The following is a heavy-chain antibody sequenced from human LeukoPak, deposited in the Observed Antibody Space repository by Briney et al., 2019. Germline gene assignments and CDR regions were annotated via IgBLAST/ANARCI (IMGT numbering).Heavy chain of an antibody. D-gene: IGHD2-2*01. Sequence: GSSVKVSCKASGYTFTDYYMHWVRQAPGQGLEWMGWINPNSCDTNYAQKLQGRVTMTRDTSISTAYMELSRLRSDDTAVYYCARVGYCSSTSCYFVGAYYFDYWGQGTLVTVSS. CDR1: GYTFTDYY. CDR3: ARVGYCSSTSCYFVGAYYFDY. V-gene: IGHV1-2*02. CDR2: INPNSCDT. J-gene: IGHJ4*02.